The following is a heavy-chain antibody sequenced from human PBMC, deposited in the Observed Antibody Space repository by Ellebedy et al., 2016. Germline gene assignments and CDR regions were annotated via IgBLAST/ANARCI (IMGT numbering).Heavy chain of an antibody. J-gene: IGHJ4*02. D-gene: IGHD3-16*01. CDR2: ISYDGSNK. CDR3: AREELSYGDSFDY. CDR1: GFIFSSYH. Sequence: GESLKISCAASGFIFSSYHMHWARQGPGKGLEWVAVISYDGSNKYYADSVKGRFTISRDTSKKTLYLEMNSLRAEDTAVYYCAREELSYGDSFDYWGQGTLVTVSS. V-gene: IGHV3-30*04.